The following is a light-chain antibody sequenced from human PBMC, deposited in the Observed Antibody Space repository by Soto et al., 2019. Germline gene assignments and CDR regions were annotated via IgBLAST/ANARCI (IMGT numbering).Light chain of an antibody. J-gene: IGKJ4*01. CDR1: QDIINY. CDR3: QQYDNLLSLT. CDR2: DAS. V-gene: IGKV1-33*01. Sequence: DIQMTQSPSSLSASVGDRVTITCQASQDIINYLNWYQQKPGKAPKLLIYDASNLETGVRSRFSGSGSGTDFTFTISSLQPEDIATYYCQQYDNLLSLTFGGGTKVDIK.